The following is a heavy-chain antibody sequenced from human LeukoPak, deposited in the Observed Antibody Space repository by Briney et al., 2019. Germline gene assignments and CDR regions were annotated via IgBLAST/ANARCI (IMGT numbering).Heavy chain of an antibody. Sequence: GGSLRVSCAASGFSISRYGMHWVRQAPGKGLEWVAFTRYDGSGQYFVDSVKGRFTVSRDNSKNTLYMEMKSLRPEDTATYYCAKDLFGDYLWGTWLAIDTWGQGTLVTVSP. CDR2: TRYDGSGQ. CDR1: GFSISRYG. CDR3: AKDLFGDYLWGTWLAIDT. D-gene: IGHD3-16*01. V-gene: IGHV3-30*02. J-gene: IGHJ4*02.